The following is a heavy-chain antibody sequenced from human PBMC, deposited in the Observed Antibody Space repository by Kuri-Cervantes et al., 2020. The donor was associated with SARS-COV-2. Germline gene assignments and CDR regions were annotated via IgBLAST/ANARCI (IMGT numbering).Heavy chain of an antibody. V-gene: IGHV4-59*01. CDR3: ARESVELDAFDI. CDR2: IYYSGST. Sequence: ESLKISCTVSGGSISSYYWSWIRQPPGKGLEWIGYIYYSGSTNYNPSLKSRVTISVDTSKNQFSLKLSSVTAADTAVYYCARESVELDAFDIWGQGTMVTVSS. D-gene: IGHD1-7*01. J-gene: IGHJ3*02. CDR1: GGSISSYY.